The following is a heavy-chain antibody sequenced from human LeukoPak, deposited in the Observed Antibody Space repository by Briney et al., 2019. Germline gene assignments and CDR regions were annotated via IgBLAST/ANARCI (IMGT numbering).Heavy chain of an antibody. V-gene: IGHV3-48*03. CDR2: ISSSGSTI. Sequence: GGSLRLSCAASGFTFSSYEMNWVRQAPGKGLEWVSYISSSGSTIYYADSVKGRFTISRDNAKNSPYLQMNSLRAEDTAVYYCARAHTVTTLGYYYGMDVWGQGTTVTVSS. J-gene: IGHJ6*02. CDR1: GFTFSSYE. D-gene: IGHD4-17*01. CDR3: ARAHTVTTLGYYYGMDV.